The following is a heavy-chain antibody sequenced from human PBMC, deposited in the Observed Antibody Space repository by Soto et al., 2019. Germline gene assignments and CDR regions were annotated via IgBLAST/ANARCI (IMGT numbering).Heavy chain of an antibody. CDR3: ARSVFP. CDR1: GGSISSGGYY. V-gene: IGHV4-31*03. J-gene: IGHJ5*02. CDR2: ILYRGTT. Sequence: HVQLQESGPGLVKPSQTLSLTCTVSGGSISSGGYYWSWIRQHPGKGLEWMGYILYRGTTYYNPSLKSGVPVSVDASMNQFSLKLSSVTAADSTVYYCARSVFPWGQGTLVTVSS.